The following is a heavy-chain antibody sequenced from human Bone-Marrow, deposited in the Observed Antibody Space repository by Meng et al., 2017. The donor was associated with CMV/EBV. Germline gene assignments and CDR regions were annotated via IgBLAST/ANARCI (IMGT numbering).Heavy chain of an antibody. CDR3: AITTLVAAFDI. CDR1: GFTFTNAW. D-gene: IGHD3-22*01. Sequence: GGSLRLSCAASGFTFTNAWMSWVRQTPGKGLEWVSYISSSGSTIYYADSVKGRFTISRDNAKNSLYLQMNSLRAEDTAVYYCAITTLVAAFDIWGQRTMVAASS. V-gene: IGHV3-11*04. J-gene: IGHJ3*02. CDR2: ISSSGSTI.